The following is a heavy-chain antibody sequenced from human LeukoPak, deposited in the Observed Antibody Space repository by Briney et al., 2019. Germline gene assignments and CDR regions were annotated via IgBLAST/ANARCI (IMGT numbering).Heavy chain of an antibody. J-gene: IGHJ4*02. Sequence: GGTLRLSCAASGFTFNAYSLNWVRQAPGKGLEWVSSISSSSSYIYYADSVKGGFIISRDNAKNSLYQQMNSLRAGETAVYYCARDLRVGATNDFWGQGTLVTVSS. CDR3: ARDLRVGATNDF. CDR1: GFTFNAYS. D-gene: IGHD1-26*01. CDR2: ISSSSSYI. V-gene: IGHV3-21*01.